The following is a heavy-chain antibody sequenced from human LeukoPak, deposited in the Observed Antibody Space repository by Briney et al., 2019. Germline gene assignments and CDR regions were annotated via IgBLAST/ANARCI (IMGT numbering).Heavy chain of an antibody. CDR1: GYTFTSYG. CDR3: ARDPKYSSGWYTSNWFDP. J-gene: IGHJ5*02. Sequence: ASVKVSCKASGYTFTSYGISWVRQAPGQGLEWMGWISAYNGNTSYAQKLQGRVTMTTDTSTSTAYMELRSLRSDDTAVYCCARDPKYSSGWYTSNWFDPWGQGTLVTVSS. V-gene: IGHV1-18*01. D-gene: IGHD6-19*01. CDR2: ISAYNGNT.